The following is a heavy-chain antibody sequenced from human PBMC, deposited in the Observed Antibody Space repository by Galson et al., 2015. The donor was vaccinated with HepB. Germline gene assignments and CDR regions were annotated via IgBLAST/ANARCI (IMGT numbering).Heavy chain of an antibody. CDR2: ISYDGSDT. V-gene: IGHV3-30-3*01. CDR3: ARAPLEGGGMDV. D-gene: IGHD3-16*01. Sequence: SLRLSCAASGFTFSNYAMHWVRQAPGTGLEWVAVISYDGSDTYYADSVKGRFTISRDNSKNTLYLQMNSLRAEDTAVYSGARAPLEGGGMDVWGQGTTVTVSS. J-gene: IGHJ6*02. CDR1: GFTFSNYA.